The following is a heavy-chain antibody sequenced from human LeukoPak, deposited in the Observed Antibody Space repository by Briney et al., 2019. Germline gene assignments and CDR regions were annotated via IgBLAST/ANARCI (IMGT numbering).Heavy chain of an antibody. V-gene: IGHV4-59*08. D-gene: IGHD4/OR15-4a*01. J-gene: IGHJ6*02. CDR2: IYYSGST. Sequence: SQTLSLTCTVSGGSINSDYWSWIRQPPGKGLEWIGYIYYSGSTNYNPSLESRVTISVDTSKKQFSLRLSSVAAADTAVYYCARRSMVRTVGYYYGMDVWGRGTTVTVSS. CDR1: GGSINSDY. CDR3: ARRSMVRTVGYYYGMDV.